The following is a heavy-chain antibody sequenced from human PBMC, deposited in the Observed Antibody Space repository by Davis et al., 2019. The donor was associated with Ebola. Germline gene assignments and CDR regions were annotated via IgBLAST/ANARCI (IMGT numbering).Heavy chain of an antibody. Sequence: GESLKISCAASGFTFSNAWMSWVRQAPGKGLEWVGRIKSKTDGGTTDYAALVKGRFTISRDDSKNTLYLQMNSLKTEDTAVYYCTTDRGGDLDCWGQGTLVTVSS. J-gene: IGHJ4*02. CDR3: TTDRGGDLDC. D-gene: IGHD2-21*01. CDR2: IKSKTDGGTT. CDR1: GFTFSNAW. V-gene: IGHV3-15*01.